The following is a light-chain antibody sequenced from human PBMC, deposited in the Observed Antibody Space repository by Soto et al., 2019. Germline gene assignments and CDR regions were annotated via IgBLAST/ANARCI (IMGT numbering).Light chain of an antibody. CDR2: KAS. V-gene: IGKV1-5*03. CDR3: QQYKSYSPT. CDR1: QSISNW. Sequence: DIQMTQSPSTLSASVGDGVTITCRASQSISNWLAWYQQKPGKAPKLLIYKASSLESGVPSRFSGSGSGTEFTLTISNLQPDDFATYYCQQYKSYSPTFGQGTKLEIK. J-gene: IGKJ2*01.